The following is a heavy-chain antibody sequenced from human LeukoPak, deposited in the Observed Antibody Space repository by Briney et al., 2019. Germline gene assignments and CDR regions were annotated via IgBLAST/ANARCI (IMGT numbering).Heavy chain of an antibody. CDR1: GYTFTTYA. D-gene: IGHD6-13*01. CDR2: INAGNGNT. Sequence: GASVKVSCKASGYTFTTYAIHWERQAPGQRLEWMGWINAGNGNTKYSQKFQARVTITRDTSASTAYMELSSLRSEDTAVYYCARDPIGSRWPYYFDYWGQGTLVTVSS. CDR3: ARDPIGSRWPYYFDY. V-gene: IGHV1-3*01. J-gene: IGHJ4*02.